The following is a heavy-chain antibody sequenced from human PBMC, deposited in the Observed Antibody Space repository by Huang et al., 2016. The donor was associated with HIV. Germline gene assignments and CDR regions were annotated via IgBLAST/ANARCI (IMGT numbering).Heavy chain of an antibody. CDR1: GFTFRDHP. V-gene: IGHV3-30*14. CDR2: ISFDGRNK. CDR3: ARDTTTVAGLDF. J-gene: IGHJ4*02. Sequence: QVQLVESGGGVVQTGRSLRLSCAVSGFTFRDHPMHWVRQAPGKGLEWVAVISFDGRNKFYADFVRGRFTISRDNSKNILYLQLNSLTPADTSIYYCARDTTTVAGLDFWGQGALVTVSS. D-gene: IGHD6-19*01.